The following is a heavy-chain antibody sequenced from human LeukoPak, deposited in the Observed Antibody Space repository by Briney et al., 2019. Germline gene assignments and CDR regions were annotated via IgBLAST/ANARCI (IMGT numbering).Heavy chain of an antibody. CDR1: GYISTNYW. J-gene: IGHJ5*02. D-gene: IGHD1-1*01. CDR2: IYPGDSDT. V-gene: IGHV5-51*01. CDR3: ARRATGTTKWFDP. Sequence: GESLKISCKGSGYISTNYWIGWVRQMPGKGLEWMGIIYPGDSDTRYSPSFQGQVTMSADKSISTAYLKWSSLKASDTAMYYCARRATGTTKWFDPWGQGTLVTVSS.